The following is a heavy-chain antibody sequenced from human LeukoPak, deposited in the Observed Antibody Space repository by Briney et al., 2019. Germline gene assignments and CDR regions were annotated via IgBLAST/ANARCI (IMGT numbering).Heavy chain of an antibody. V-gene: IGHV3-30*02. Sequence: GGSLRLSCAASGFTFSSYGMHWVRQAPGKGLEWVAFIRYDGSNKYYADSVKGRFTISRDNSKNTLYLQMNSLRAEDTAVYYCAKDPQFLQLWFWQLDHWGQGTLVTVSS. CDR3: AKDPQFLQLWFWQLDH. CDR1: GFTFSSYG. CDR2: IRYDGSNK. J-gene: IGHJ4*02. D-gene: IGHD5-18*01.